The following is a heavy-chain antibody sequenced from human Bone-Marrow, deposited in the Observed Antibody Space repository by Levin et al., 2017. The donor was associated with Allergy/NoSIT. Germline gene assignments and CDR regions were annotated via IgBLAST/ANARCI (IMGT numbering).Heavy chain of an antibody. CDR2: IIPIFGTA. Sequence: KISCKASGGTFSSYAISWVRQAPGQGLEWMGGIIPIFGTANYAQKFQGRVTITADKSTSTAYMELSSLRSEDTAVYYCARDSVVCRGAFDIWGQGTMVTVSS. D-gene: IGHD2-15*01. CDR3: ARDSVVCRGAFDI. J-gene: IGHJ3*02. CDR1: GGTFSSYA. V-gene: IGHV1-69*06.